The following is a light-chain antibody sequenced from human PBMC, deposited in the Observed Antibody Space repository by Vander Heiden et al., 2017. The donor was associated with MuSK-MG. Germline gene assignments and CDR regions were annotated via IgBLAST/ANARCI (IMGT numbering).Light chain of an antibody. CDR2: GAS. CDR1: QSVSSD. J-gene: IGKJ2*01. CDR3: QQYNTWPMYT. V-gene: IGKV3-15*01. Sequence: EIVMTQSVNTVSVSPGERATIHCRDSQSVSSDLAWYQQKPGQAPRLLIYGASTRAPAIAARFTGSASGTEFTLTISGLQSEASAVYYCQQYNTWPMYTFGQGTKLEIK.